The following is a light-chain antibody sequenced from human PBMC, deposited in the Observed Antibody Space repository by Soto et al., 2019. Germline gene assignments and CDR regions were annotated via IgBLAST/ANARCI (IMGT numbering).Light chain of an antibody. V-gene: IGKV3-20*01. Sequence: EIVLTQSPDTLSLSPGERATLSCRASQSVRSNYLAWYQQKPGQAPRFLIYDASSRATGIPDRFSGSGSGTDFTLTISRLEPEDFAVYYCQQYAGSPLTFGGGTRWIS. J-gene: IGKJ4*01. CDR1: QSVRSNY. CDR2: DAS. CDR3: QQYAGSPLT.